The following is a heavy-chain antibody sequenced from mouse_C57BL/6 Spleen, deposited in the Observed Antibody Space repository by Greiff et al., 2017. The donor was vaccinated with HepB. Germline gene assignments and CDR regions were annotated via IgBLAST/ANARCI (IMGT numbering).Heavy chain of an antibody. Sequence: QVQLQQSGAELVKPGASVKISCKASGYAFSSYWMNWVKQRPGKGLEWIGQIYPGDGDTNYNGKFKGKATLTADKSSSTAYMQLSSLTSEDSAVYFCARGDYYGSQDYWGQGTSVTVSS. V-gene: IGHV1-80*01. D-gene: IGHD1-1*01. CDR3: ARGDYYGSQDY. CDR2: IYPGDGDT. J-gene: IGHJ4*01. CDR1: GYAFSSYW.